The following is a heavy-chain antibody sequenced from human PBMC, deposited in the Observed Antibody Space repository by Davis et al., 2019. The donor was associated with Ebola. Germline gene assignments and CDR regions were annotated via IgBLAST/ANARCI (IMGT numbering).Heavy chain of an antibody. J-gene: IGHJ6*04. CDR3: AARRFGESFYFNYAMDV. D-gene: IGHD3-10*01. CDR1: VITFSSYA. Sequence: PGGSLRLSCTDSVITFSSYAMTWVRQAPGKGLEWVSAISGSGGSTYYADSVKGRFTISRDNSKKTLYLQMNSLRAEDTAVYYCAARRFGESFYFNYAMDVWGIGTTVTVSS. CDR2: ISGSGGST. V-gene: IGHV3-23*01.